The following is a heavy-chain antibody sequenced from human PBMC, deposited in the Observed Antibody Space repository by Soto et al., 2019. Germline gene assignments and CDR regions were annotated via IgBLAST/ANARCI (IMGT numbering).Heavy chain of an antibody. CDR1: GGSISADY. CDR2: VYYTGST. J-gene: IGHJ5*02. Sequence: QVQLQESGPGLVKPSETLSLTCTVSGGSISADYWNWIRQPPGKGLELIGYVYYTGSTNYNPSLKSRVSLSLDPSKNPFSLNLSSVTAADTAVYFCARGRWFDPWGQGTLVTVSS. CDR3: ARGRWFDP. V-gene: IGHV4-59*01.